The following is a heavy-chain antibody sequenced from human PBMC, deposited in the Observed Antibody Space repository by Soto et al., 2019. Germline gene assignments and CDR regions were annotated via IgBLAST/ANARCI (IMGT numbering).Heavy chain of an antibody. D-gene: IGHD3-10*01. Sequence: SDTLSLTCTVSGGSISSYYWSWIRQSAGKGLEWIGRIYNGGNTQYNPSLKSRVTMSADTSKNQFSLRLNSVTAADTAVYYCARDGSDSYGLDVWGQGTTVTVSS. CDR1: GGSISSYY. J-gene: IGHJ6*02. V-gene: IGHV4-4*07. CDR3: ARDGSDSYGLDV. CDR2: IYNGGNT.